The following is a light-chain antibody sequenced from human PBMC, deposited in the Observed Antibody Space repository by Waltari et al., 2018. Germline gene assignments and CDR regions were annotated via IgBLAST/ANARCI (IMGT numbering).Light chain of an antibody. Sequence: EIVLTQSPGTLSLSPGERATRSCRARQSVSSSYLAWYQQKPGQAPRLLIYGASSRATGIPDRFSGSGSGTDFTLTISRLEPEDFAVYYCQQYGSSPYTFGQGTKLEIK. CDR3: QQYGSSPYT. V-gene: IGKV3-20*01. J-gene: IGKJ2*01. CDR1: QSVSSSY. CDR2: GAS.